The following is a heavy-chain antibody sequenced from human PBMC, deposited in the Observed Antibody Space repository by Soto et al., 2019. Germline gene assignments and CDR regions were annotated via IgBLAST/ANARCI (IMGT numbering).Heavy chain of an antibody. D-gene: IGHD3-22*01. J-gene: IGHJ6*02. CDR3: ARTRAAEAYYTAGMDV. Sequence: ASVKVSCKASGYTFTSYYMHWVRQAPGQGLESMGIINPSGGSTSYAQKFQGRVTMTRDTSTSTVYMELSSLRSEDTAVYYCARTRAAEAYYTAGMDVWGQGTTVTVSS. CDR2: INPSGGST. V-gene: IGHV1-46*01. CDR1: GYTFTSYY.